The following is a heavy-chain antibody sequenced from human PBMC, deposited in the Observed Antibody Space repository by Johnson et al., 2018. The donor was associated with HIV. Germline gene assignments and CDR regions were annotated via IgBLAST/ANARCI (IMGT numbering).Heavy chain of an antibody. CDR1: GFTFSSYA. J-gene: IGHJ3*01. V-gene: IGHV3-23*04. D-gene: IGHD3-10*01. Sequence: VQLVESGGGLVQPGGSLRLSCAASGFTFSSYAMSWVRQAPGKGLEWVSAISGSGGSTYYADSVKGRFTISRENAKNSLYLQMSDLRAEDTAVYYCAKDISSVNKIRGLIAPALENHGMDVWGQGTMVTVSS. CDR3: AKDISSVNKIRGLIAPALENHGMDV. CDR2: ISGSGGST.